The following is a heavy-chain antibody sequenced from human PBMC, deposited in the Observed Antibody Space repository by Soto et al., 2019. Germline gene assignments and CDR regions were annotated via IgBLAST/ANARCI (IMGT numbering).Heavy chain of an antibody. Sequence: SETLSLTCAVSCYSISSGYYWGWIRQPPGKGLEWIGSIYHSGSTYYNPSLKSRVTISVDTSKNQFSLKLSSVTAADTAVYYCATRVGYCSSTSCYTDGADYWGQGTLVTVSS. CDR1: CYSISSGYY. CDR3: ATRVGYCSSTSCYTDGADY. J-gene: IGHJ4*02. CDR2: IYHSGST. D-gene: IGHD2-2*02. V-gene: IGHV4-38-2*01.